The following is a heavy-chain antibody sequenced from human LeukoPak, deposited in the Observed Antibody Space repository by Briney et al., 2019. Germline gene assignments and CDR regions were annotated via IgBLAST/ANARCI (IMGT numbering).Heavy chain of an antibody. CDR2: IYYSGST. CDR3: ARLKGGPDFVDFDY. J-gene: IGHJ4*02. V-gene: IGHV4-59*01. D-gene: IGHD2-15*01. CDR1: GGSISSYY. Sequence: PSETLSLTCTVSGGSISSYYWSRIRQPPGKGLEWIGYIYYSGSTNYNPSLKSRVTISVDTSKNQFSLKLSSVTAAYTAVYYCARLKGGPDFVDFDYWGQGTLVTVSS.